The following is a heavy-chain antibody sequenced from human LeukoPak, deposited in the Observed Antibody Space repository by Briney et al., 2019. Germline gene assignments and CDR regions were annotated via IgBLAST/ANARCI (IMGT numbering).Heavy chain of an antibody. Sequence: GGSLRLSCAASGLTFSSYGMHWVRQAPGKGLEWVALISYDGRNEYYADSVKGRFTISRDNSKNTLYLQMNSLRPEDTAVYYCAGDLRGIKILDYWGQGTLVTVSS. D-gene: IGHD3-10*01. CDR2: ISYDGRNE. J-gene: IGHJ4*02. CDR3: AGDLRGIKILDY. V-gene: IGHV3-30*03. CDR1: GLTFSSYG.